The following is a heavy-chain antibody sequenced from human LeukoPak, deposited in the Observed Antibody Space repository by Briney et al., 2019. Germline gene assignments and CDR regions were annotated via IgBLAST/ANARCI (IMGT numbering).Heavy chain of an antibody. CDR3: AREGLKYSSSWYSDY. D-gene: IGHD6-13*01. CDR1: GFTFSSYG. CDR2: IWYDGSNK. J-gene: IGHJ4*02. V-gene: IGHV3-33*01. Sequence: PGGSLRLSCAASGFTFSSYGMHWVRQAPGKGLEWVAVIWYDGSNKYYADSVKGRFTISRDNSKNTLYLQMNSLRAEDTAVYYCAREGLKYSSSWYSDYWGQGTLLTVSS.